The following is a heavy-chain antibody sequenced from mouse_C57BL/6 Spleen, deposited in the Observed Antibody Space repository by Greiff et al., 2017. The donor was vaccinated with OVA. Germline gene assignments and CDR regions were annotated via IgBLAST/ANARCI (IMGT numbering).Heavy chain of an antibody. CDR1: GFNIKDYY. J-gene: IGHJ3*01. D-gene: IGHD1-1*01. CDR3: ARDDGRRTWFAY. CDR2: IDPEDGET. Sequence: VQLQQSGAELVKPGASVKLSCTASGFNIKDYYMHWVKQRTAQGLEWIGRIDPEDGETKYAPKFPGKATITADTSYNTAYMQLSSLTSEDTAVYYGARDDGRRTWFAYWGQGTLVTVSA. V-gene: IGHV14-2*01.